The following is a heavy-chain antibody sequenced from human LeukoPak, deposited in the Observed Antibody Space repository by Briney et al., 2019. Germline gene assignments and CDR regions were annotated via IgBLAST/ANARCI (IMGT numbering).Heavy chain of an antibody. D-gene: IGHD3-10*01. CDR1: GYTFSSYD. Sequence: ASVKVSCKASGYTFSSYDISWVRQAPGQGLEWMGWISTYNANTNYAQKFQGRVAMTTDTSASTAYMELRSLRSDDTAVYYCVREVTMVRGVITFYHYNGMDVWGQGTAVTVSS. V-gene: IGHV1-18*01. CDR2: ISTYNANT. J-gene: IGHJ6*02. CDR3: VREVTMVRGVITFYHYNGMDV.